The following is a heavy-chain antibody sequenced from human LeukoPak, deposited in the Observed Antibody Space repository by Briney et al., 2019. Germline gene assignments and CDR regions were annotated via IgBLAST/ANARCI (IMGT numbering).Heavy chain of an antibody. CDR1: GFIFNKAW. CDR3: TPVMVEDRGF. Sequence: GGSLRLSCAASGFIFNKAWMNWVRQAPGKGPEWVGRIKSNNDGGTTDYASPVEGRFIFSRDDSKNTIYLQMNRLIIDDTAIYYCTPVMVEDRGFWGQGTLVTVSS. V-gene: IGHV3-15*01. D-gene: IGHD2-21*01. J-gene: IGHJ4*02. CDR2: IKSNNDGGTT.